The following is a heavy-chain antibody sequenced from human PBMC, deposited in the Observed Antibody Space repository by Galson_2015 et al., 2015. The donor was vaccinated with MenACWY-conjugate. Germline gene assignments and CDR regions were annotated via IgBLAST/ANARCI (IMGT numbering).Heavy chain of an antibody. CDR1: GFTFRNYW. V-gene: IGHV3-7*03. Sequence: SLRLSCAAPGFTFRNYWMTWVRQAPGKGLEWVASIKKDGSEKYYVDSVKGRFTTSRDNAKNSLYLEMNSLRVEDTAVYSCARGHYGMDVWGQGTTVTASS. CDR3: ARGHYGMDV. J-gene: IGHJ6*02. CDR2: IKKDGSEK.